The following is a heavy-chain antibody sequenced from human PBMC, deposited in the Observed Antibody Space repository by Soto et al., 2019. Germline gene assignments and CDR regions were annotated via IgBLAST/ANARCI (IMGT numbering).Heavy chain of an antibody. CDR1: GFTFSSYA. CDR3: ARTIVGGVVHAFDF. CDR2: VSESGGST. J-gene: IGHJ4*02. V-gene: IGHV3-23*01. D-gene: IGHD1-26*01. Sequence: EVQLLESGGGLVQPGGSLRLSCAASGFTFSSYAMNWVRQAPGQGLEWVSTVSESGGSTYYADSVQGRFTISRDNSKNTLFLHMNSLGAEDTAIYYCARTIVGGVVHAFDFWGQGTLVTVSS.